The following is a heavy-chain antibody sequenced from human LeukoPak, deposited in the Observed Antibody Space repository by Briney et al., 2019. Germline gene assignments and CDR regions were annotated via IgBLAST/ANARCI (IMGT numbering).Heavy chain of an antibody. V-gene: IGHV1-2*02. CDR3: ARSLERRAWFDP. D-gene: IGHD1-1*01. CDR2: INPNSGGT. J-gene: IGHJ5*02. Sequence: ASVKVSCKASGYTFTGYYMHWVRQAPGQGLEWMGWINPNSGGTNYAQKFQGRVTMIRDTSISTAYMELSRLRSDDTAVYYCARSLERRAWFDPWGQGTLVTVSS. CDR1: GYTFTGYY.